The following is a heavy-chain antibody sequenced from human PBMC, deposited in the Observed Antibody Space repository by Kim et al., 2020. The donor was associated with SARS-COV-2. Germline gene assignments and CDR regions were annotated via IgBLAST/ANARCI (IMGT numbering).Heavy chain of an antibody. CDR2: IKSKTDGGTT. CDR3: RIGAVGFDY. CDR1: GFTLNNAW. D-gene: IGHD3-10*01. Sequence: GGSLRLSCTASGFTLNNAWMSWVRQAPGKGLEWVGRIKSKTDGGTTDYAAPVKGRFTISRDDSKNTLYLQMNSLKTEDTAVYFCRIGAVGFDYWGQGTLVTVSS. J-gene: IGHJ4*02. V-gene: IGHV3-15*01.